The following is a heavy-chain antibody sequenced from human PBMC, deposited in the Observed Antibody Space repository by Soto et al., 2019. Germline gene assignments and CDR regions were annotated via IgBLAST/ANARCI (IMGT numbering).Heavy chain of an antibody. CDR2: IKGDGSVT. Sequence: GSLRLSCAASGFTFSNFWMSWARQAPGKGLEWVANIKGDGSVTQYVASVEGRFTISRDNAKYSLYLQMNSLRVEDTALYYCVILPRSVRGMGVWGQGTTVTVSS. V-gene: IGHV3-7*03. J-gene: IGHJ6*02. CDR3: VILPRSVRGMGV. CDR1: GFTFSNFW. D-gene: IGHD1-26*01.